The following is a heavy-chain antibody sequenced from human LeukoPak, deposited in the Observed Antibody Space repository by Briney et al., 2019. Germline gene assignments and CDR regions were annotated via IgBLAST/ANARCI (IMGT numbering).Heavy chain of an antibody. CDR3: ARERITAAGIPPSYYYYGMAV. CDR1: GGSISSYY. D-gene: IGHD6-13*01. CDR2: IYYSGST. J-gene: IGHJ6*02. Sequence: SETLSLTCTVSGGSISSYYWSWIRQPPGKGLEWIGYIYYSGSTNYNPSLKSRVTISVDTSKNQFSLKLSSVIAADTALYYCARERITAAGIPPSYYYYGMAVWNQATTPT. V-gene: IGHV4-59*01.